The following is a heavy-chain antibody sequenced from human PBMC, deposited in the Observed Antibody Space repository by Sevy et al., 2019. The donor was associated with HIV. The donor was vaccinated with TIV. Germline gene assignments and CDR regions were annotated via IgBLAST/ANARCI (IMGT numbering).Heavy chain of an antibody. V-gene: IGHV1-3*01. Sequence: ASVKVSCKATGYNFNTYTIHWVRQAPGQSLEWMAWLNPGNGNTKYLQQFRGRVTITRDTSARTVYMELTSLTSEDTAVYFCARDPYARRGFDYWGQGTLVTVSS. CDR3: ARDPYARRGFDY. CDR2: LNPGNGNT. CDR1: GYNFNTYT. J-gene: IGHJ4*02. D-gene: IGHD3-16*01.